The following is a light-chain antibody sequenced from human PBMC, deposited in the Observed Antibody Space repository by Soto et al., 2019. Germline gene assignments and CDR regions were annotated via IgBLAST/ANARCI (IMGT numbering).Light chain of an antibody. Sequence: DIQMTQSPSSLSASVGDRVTITCRASQSIGNYLNWYQRKPGKAPKVLIYAASILQSGVPSRFSGSGSGTGFTLTISSLQREDFATYYCQQSYSTPPTFGQGTKVEIK. CDR2: AAS. CDR1: QSIGNY. V-gene: IGKV1-39*01. J-gene: IGKJ1*01. CDR3: QQSYSTPPT.